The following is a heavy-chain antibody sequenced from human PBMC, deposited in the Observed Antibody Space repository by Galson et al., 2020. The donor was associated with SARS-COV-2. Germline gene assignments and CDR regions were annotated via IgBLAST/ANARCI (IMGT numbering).Heavy chain of an antibody. D-gene: IGHD3-9*01. V-gene: IGHV4-38-2*01. Sequence: SETLSLTCDVSGDSLSSRHYWGWIRQPPGKGLQWIGSIFHSGSTYYNPSLKSRATTPMDTSKNQFSLTLSSVTAADTAVYYCARVETYYDILTGSEIPYYFDYWGQGTQVTVSS. CDR2: IFHSGST. J-gene: IGHJ4*02. CDR3: ARVETYYDILTGSEIPYYFDY. CDR1: GDSLSSRHY.